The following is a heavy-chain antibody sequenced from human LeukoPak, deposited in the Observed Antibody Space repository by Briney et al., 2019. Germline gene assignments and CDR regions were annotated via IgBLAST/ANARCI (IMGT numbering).Heavy chain of an antibody. CDR3: ARGSSTYFDY. CDR2: ILNSGTTT. V-gene: IGHV3-48*03. Sequence: GGSLRLSCAASGFTFSSYEMNWVRKAPGKGLEWVSYILNSGTTTYYADSVKGRFTISRDNAKNSLYLQMNSLRAEDTAVYYCARGSSTYFDYWGQGTLVTVSS. J-gene: IGHJ4*02. D-gene: IGHD2-2*01. CDR1: GFTFSSYE.